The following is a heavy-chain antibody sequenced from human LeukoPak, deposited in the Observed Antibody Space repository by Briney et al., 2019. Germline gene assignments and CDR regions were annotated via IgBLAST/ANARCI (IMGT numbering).Heavy chain of an antibody. Sequence: GGSLRLSCAASGFTFSDYYMSWIRQAPGKGLEWVPYISSSSSYTNYADSVKGRFTISRDNAKNSLYLQMNSLRAEDTAVYYCARGSGVVVISYFDYWGQGTLVTVSS. J-gene: IGHJ4*02. CDR3: ARGSGVVVISYFDY. CDR1: GFTFSDYY. CDR2: ISSSSSYT. D-gene: IGHD3-22*01. V-gene: IGHV3-11*05.